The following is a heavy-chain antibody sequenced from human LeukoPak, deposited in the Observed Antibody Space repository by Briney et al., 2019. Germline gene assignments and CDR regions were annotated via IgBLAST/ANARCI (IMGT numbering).Heavy chain of an antibody. V-gene: IGHV4-59*12. CDR1: GGSISSYY. J-gene: IGHJ5*02. CDR3: AREPGALEFDP. CDR2: IYYSGST. Sequence: SETLSLTCTVSGGSISSYYWSWIRQPPGKGLEWIGYIYYSGSTNYNPSLKSRVTISVDKSKNQFSLKLSSVTAADTAVYYCAREPGALEFDPWGQGTLVTVSS. D-gene: IGHD1-1*01.